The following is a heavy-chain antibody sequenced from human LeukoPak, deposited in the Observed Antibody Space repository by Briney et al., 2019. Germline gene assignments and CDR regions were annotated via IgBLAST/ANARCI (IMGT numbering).Heavy chain of an antibody. CDR1: GTSITPYS. CDR3: ARHRAEMATITDDTVDM. J-gene: IGHJ3*02. CDR2: FNTSGNT. V-gene: IGHV4-4*09. D-gene: IGHD5-24*01. Sequence: PSETLSLTCSVSGTSITPYSWSWIRQPPGRGLEWIGYFNTSGNTHQNPSLKSRVTMSIDASKNQFSLRLSSMTAADTAVYYCARHRAEMATITDDTVDMWGQGTMVTVSS.